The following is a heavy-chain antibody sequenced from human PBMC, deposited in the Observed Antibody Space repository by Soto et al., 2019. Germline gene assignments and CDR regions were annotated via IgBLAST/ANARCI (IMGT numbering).Heavy chain of an antibody. CDR3: ARGLAKRSARTGGPYYFDY. CDR2: IIPIFGTA. CDR1: GGTFSSYA. D-gene: IGHD7-27*01. V-gene: IGHV1-69*13. J-gene: IGHJ4*02. Sequence: ASVKVSCKASGGTFSSYAISLVRQAPGQGLEWMGGIIPIFGTANYAQKFQGRVTITADESTSTAYMELSSLRSEDTAVYYCARGLAKRSARTGGPYYFDYWGQGTLVTVSS.